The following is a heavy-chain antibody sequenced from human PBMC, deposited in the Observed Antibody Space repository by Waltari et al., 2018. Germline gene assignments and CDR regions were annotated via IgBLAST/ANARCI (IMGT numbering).Heavy chain of an antibody. V-gene: IGHV4-39*01. J-gene: IGHJ6*03. CDR3: AREVPRNGYIGLIYYYMDV. CDR2: IYYSRTT. Sequence: QLQLQESGPGLVKPSETLSLTCTVSGGSLSSSSYFWAWIRQPPGKGLEWIGSIYYSRTTYSHFSLNSRVTISVDRSTNQVSLKLTSVTAADTAVYFCAREVPRNGYIGLIYYYMDVWGKGTTVTVSS. CDR1: GGSLSSSSYF. D-gene: IGHD5-12*01.